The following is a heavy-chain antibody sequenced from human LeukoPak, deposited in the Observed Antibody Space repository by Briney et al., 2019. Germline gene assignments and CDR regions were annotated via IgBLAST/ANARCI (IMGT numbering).Heavy chain of an antibody. CDR1: GFTFSNYS. D-gene: IGHD2-2*01. CDR3: ARHHCSSTSCYSHMDV. V-gene: IGHV3-23*01. J-gene: IGHJ6*03. CDR2: ISGSGGSA. Sequence: PGGSLRLSCAASGFTFSNYSMSWVRQAPGKGLEWVSAISGSGGSAYYADSVKGRFTISRDNAKNSLYLQMNSLRAEDTAVYYCARHHCSSTSCYSHMDVWGKGTTVTVSS.